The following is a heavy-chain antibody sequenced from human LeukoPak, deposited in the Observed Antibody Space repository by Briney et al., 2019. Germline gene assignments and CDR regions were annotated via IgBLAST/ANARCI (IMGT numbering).Heavy chain of an antibody. CDR1: GFTFSTYG. Sequence: GGSLRLSCAASGFTFSTYGMHWVRQAPGKGLEWVAFIRYDGRNKYYADSVKGRFTISRDNAKNSLYLQMNSLRAEDTAVYYCARENIYYYYMDVWGKGTTVTVSS. J-gene: IGHJ6*03. CDR3: ARENIYYYYMDV. CDR2: IRYDGRNK. V-gene: IGHV3-30*02.